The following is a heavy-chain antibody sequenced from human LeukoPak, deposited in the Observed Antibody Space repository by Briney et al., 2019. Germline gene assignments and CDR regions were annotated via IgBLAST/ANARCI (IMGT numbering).Heavy chain of an antibody. CDR3: ARDRVITFGGVIVSPFDY. CDR2: IIPIFGTA. CDR1: GGTFSSYA. D-gene: IGHD3-16*02. V-gene: IGHV1-69*05. Sequence: GASVKLSCKASGGTFSSYAISWVRQAPGQGLEWMGRIIPIFGTANYAQKFQGRVTITTDEYTSTAYLELSSLRSEDTAVYYCARDRVITFGGVIVSPFDYWGQGTLVTVSS. J-gene: IGHJ4*02.